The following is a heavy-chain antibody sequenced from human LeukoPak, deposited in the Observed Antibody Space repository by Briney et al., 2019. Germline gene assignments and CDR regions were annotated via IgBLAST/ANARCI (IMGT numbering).Heavy chain of an antibody. Sequence: GGSLRLSCAASGFTFSSYGMHWVRQAPGKGLEWVAVISYDGSNQYCADSVKGRFTISRDNSKNTLWLQMNSLRAEDTAVYHCARDLNCRSTSCLNWFDPWGQGTLVTVSS. J-gene: IGHJ5*02. V-gene: IGHV3-30*19. CDR1: GFTFSSYG. CDR2: ISYDGSNQ. CDR3: ARDLNCRSTSCLNWFDP. D-gene: IGHD2-2*01.